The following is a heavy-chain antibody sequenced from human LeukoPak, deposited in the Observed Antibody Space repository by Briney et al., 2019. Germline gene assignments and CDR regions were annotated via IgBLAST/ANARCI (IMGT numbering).Heavy chain of an antibody. CDR2: ISSSSSSI. CDR3: ARDGYGAFDI. Sequence: GGSLRLSCAASGFTFSSYSMNWVRQAPGKGLECISYISSSSSSIFYADSVKGRFTISTDNAKNSLYLQMNSLRAEDTAVYYCARDGYGAFDIWGQGTMVTVSS. D-gene: IGHD5-12*01. V-gene: IGHV3-48*04. CDR1: GFTFSSYS. J-gene: IGHJ3*02.